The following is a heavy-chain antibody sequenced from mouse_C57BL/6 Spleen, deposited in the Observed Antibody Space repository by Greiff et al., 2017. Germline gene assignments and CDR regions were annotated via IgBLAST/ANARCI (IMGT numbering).Heavy chain of an antibody. V-gene: IGHV1-7*01. CDR3: AKGYVSYSWFAY. CDR2: INPSSGYT. Sequence: VQLQQPGAELAKPGASVKLSCKASGYTFTSYWMHWVKQRPGQGLAWIGYINPSSGYTKYNQKFQDKATLTADKSSSTAYMQLSSLTCSDSAVYYCAKGYVSYSWFAYWGQGTLVTVSA. CDR1: GYTFTSYW. D-gene: IGHD2-1*01. J-gene: IGHJ3*01.